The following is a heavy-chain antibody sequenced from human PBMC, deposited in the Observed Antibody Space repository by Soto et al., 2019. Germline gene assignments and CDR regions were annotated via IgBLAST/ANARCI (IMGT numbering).Heavy chain of an antibody. J-gene: IGHJ6*02. V-gene: IGHV4-30-4*01. CDR1: NGSISSGDYY. CDR3: ARVSITLIRGVIITARDYYYYGMDV. CDR2: IYYSGST. Sequence: PSETLSLTCTVSNGSISSGDYYFSWIRQPPGKGLEWIGYIYYSGSTYYNPSFKSRVTISLETSKNQFSLSLSSVTAADTAVYYCARVSITLIRGVIITARDYYYYGMDVWGPGTTVTVS. D-gene: IGHD3-10*01.